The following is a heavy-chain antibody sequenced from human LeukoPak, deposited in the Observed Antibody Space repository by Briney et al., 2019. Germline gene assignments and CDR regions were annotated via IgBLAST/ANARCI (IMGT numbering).Heavy chain of an antibody. J-gene: IGHJ4*02. D-gene: IGHD2-2*01. Sequence: GGSLRLSCAASGFTFRPYSMNWVRQAPGKGLEWVSSISSSSSIFYADSVKGRLTISRDDAEKSLYLQMSSLRAEDTAVYYCVRDLLVPAAVPLFDYWGQGILVTVSS. CDR3: VRDLLVPAAVPLFDY. CDR1: GFTFRPYS. V-gene: IGHV3-21*01. CDR2: ISSSSSI.